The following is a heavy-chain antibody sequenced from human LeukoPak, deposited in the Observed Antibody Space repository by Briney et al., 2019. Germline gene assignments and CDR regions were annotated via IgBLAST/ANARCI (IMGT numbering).Heavy chain of an antibody. J-gene: IGHJ4*02. Sequence: ASVKVSCKASGYTFTGSYMDWVRQAPGQGLEWMGRTNPNSGGTNYVQKFQGRVTMTRDTSITTAYMELSRLRSGDTAVYYCASGYSSSSGFDYWGQGTLVTVSS. D-gene: IGHD6-6*01. CDR2: TNPNSGGT. V-gene: IGHV1-2*06. CDR1: GYTFTGSY. CDR3: ASGYSSSSGFDY.